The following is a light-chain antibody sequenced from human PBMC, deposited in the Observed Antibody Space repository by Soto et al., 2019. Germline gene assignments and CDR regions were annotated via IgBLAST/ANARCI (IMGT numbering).Light chain of an antibody. V-gene: IGLV3-21*02. CDR3: QVWDSSSDHPV. J-gene: IGLJ2*01. CDR1: NIGSKS. CDR2: DNS. Sequence: SYELTQPPSVSVPPGQTARITCGGKNIGSKSVQWYQQKPGQAPVVVVSDNSDRPSGIPERFSGSNSGNTATLTISRVEAGDEADYYCQVWDSSSDHPVFGGGTKVTVL.